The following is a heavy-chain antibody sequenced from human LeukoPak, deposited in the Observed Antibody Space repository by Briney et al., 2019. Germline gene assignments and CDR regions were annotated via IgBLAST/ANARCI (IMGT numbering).Heavy chain of an antibody. CDR2: FDPEDGET. J-gene: IGHJ4*02. CDR3: ASQRLVWFGELFLGY. CDR1: GYTLTELS. V-gene: IGHV1-24*01. D-gene: IGHD3-10*01. Sequence: ASVKVSCKVSGYTLTELSMHWVRQAPGKGLEWMGGFDPEDGETIYAQKFQGRVTMTEDTSTDTAYMELSSLRSEDTAVYYCASQRLVWFGELFLGYWGQGTLVTVSS.